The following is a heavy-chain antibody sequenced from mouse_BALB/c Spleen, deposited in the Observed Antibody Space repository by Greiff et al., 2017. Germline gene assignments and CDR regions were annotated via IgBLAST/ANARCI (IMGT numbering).Heavy chain of an antibody. CDR3: TKTGSDWYFDV. Sequence: VQLQQPGAELVKPGASVKMSCKASGYTFTSYWMHWVKQRPGQGLEWIGTIDPSDSYTSYNQKFKGKATLTVDTSSSTAYMQLSSLTSEDSAVYYCTKTGSDWYFDVWGAGTTVTVSS. J-gene: IGHJ1*01. CDR2: IDPSDSYT. D-gene: IGHD4-1*01. V-gene: IGHV1S127*01. CDR1: GYTFTSYW.